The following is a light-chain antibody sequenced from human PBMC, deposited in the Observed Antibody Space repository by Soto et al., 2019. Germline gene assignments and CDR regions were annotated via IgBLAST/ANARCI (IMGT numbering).Light chain of an antibody. V-gene: IGKV1-5*01. J-gene: IGKJ1*01. CDR3: QQYASDFPWK. CDR1: QSISSW. Sequence: IHVTLAPNSLSTNICEIATITFRASQSISSWLAWYQQKPGKAPKLLIYDASTLQSGVQSRYSGSGSGTEFTLTISYLQPDDFAPYYCQQYASDFPWKLGEGTKADVK. CDR2: DAS.